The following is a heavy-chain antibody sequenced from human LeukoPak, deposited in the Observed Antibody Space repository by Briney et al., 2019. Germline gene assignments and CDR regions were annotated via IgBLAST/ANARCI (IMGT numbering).Heavy chain of an antibody. CDR3: ARDDESFADSPPHFDN. Sequence: GRSLRLSCAASGFTFSSYGMHWVRQAPGKGLEWVANIWYDGSNIDYVDSVKGRFTISRDNPKNTLYLQMNSLRAEDTAVYYCARDDESFADSPPHFDNWGQGTLVTVSS. J-gene: IGHJ4*02. V-gene: IGHV3-33*01. D-gene: IGHD4-11*01. CDR1: GFTFSSYG. CDR2: IWYDGSNI.